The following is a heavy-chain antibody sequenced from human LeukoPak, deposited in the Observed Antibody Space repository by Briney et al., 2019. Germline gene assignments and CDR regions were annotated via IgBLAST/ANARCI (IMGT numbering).Heavy chain of an antibody. Sequence: PSETLSLTCAVYGGSFSGYYWSWVRQAPGKGLEWVANIKQDGSEKYYVDSVKGRFTISRDNAKNSLYLQMNSLRAEDTALYYCVKASSSSPQYNWFDAWGQGTLVTVSS. CDR1: GGSFSGYY. J-gene: IGHJ5*02. CDR3: VKASSSSPQYNWFDA. V-gene: IGHV3-7*03. CDR2: IKQDGSEK. D-gene: IGHD6-6*01.